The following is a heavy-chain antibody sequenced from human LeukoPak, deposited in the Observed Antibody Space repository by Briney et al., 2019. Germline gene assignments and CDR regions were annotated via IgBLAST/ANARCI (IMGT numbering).Heavy chain of an antibody. J-gene: IGHJ4*02. CDR3: AREVSGASEIDY. Sequence: SETLSLTCTVSGGSISTYYWSWIRQRPGKGLEWIGYIYYSGNTNYNPSPKSRVTISVDTSKNQFSLKLGSVTAADTAVYYCAREVSGASEIDYWGQGTLVTVSS. D-gene: IGHD1-26*01. V-gene: IGHV4-59*01. CDR2: IYYSGNT. CDR1: GGSISTYY.